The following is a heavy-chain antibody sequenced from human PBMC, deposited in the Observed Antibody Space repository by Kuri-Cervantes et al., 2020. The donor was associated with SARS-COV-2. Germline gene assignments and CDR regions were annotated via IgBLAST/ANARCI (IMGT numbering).Heavy chain of an antibody. Sequence: LSLTCAASGFTFSSYAMSWVRQAPGKGLEWVSAISGSGGSTYYADSVEGRFTLSRDSSKNTLYLQTNSLRAEDTAVYYCARATSRPTIAAAGYFDPWGQGILVTVSS. D-gene: IGHD6-25*01. CDR2: ISGSGGST. V-gene: IGHV3-23*01. J-gene: IGHJ4*02. CDR1: GFTFSSYA. CDR3: ARATSRPTIAAAGYFDP.